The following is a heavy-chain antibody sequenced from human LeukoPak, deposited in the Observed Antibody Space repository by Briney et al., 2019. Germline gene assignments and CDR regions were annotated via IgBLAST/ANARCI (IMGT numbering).Heavy chain of an antibody. Sequence: PSETLSLTCTVSGVSISSGGYYWSWIRQHPGKGLEWIGYIYYSGSTYYNPSLKSRVTISVDTSKNQFSLKLSSVTAADTAVYYCARSYYYDSSGYYQFDYWGQGTLVTVSS. J-gene: IGHJ4*02. V-gene: IGHV4-31*03. CDR2: IYYSGST. CDR3: ARSYYYDSSGYYQFDY. D-gene: IGHD3-22*01. CDR1: GVSISSGGYY.